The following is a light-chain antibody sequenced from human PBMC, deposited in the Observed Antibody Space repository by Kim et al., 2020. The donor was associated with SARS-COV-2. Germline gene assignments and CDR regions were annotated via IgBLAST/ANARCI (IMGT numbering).Light chain of an antibody. V-gene: IGKV1-33*01. CDR2: DAS. CDR3: QQYDNLPVT. J-gene: IGKJ5*01. CDR1: ISDY. Sequence: ISDYLNWYQQKPGKAPKVLIYDASNLKTGVPSRFSGSGSGTNFTFTISNLQPEDIATFYCQQYDNLPVTFGQGTRLEIK.